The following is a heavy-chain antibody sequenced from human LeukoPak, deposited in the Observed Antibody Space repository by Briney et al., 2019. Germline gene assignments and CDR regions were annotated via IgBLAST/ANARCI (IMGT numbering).Heavy chain of an antibody. Sequence: SETLSLTCTVSGGSISSSSYYWGWIRQPPGKGLEWIGSIYYSGSTYYNPSLKSRVTISVDTSKNQFSLKLSSVTAADTAVYYCARGSPSITGTRTFDPWGQETLVTVSS. J-gene: IGHJ5*02. CDR1: GGSISSSSYY. D-gene: IGHD1-7*01. V-gene: IGHV4-39*07. CDR3: ARGSPSITGTRTFDP. CDR2: IYYSGST.